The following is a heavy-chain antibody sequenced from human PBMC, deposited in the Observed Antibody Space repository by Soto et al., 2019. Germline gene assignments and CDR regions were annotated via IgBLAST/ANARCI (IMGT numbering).Heavy chain of an antibody. V-gene: IGHV3-9*01. Sequence: GGSLRLSCAASGFTFEAYSLHWVRQLPGKGLEWVAGISGDSGSSGYADSVRGRFTVSRDNAKNSLFLQMSSLSPEDTALYYCSKRRSARPGFDAFDLWGQGTMVTVSS. CDR1: GFTFEAYS. CDR2: ISGDSGSS. CDR3: SKRRSARPGFDAFDL. J-gene: IGHJ3*01.